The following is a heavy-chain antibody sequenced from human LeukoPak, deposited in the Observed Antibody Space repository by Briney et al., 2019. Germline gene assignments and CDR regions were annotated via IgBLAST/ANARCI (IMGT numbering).Heavy chain of an antibody. Sequence: PGGSLRLSCAPSGFTYSTYGMSWVRQAPGKGLEWVSYISHTSDAIYYPDSVKGRFTISRDNAKNSRYLQMNSLRDEDTAVYYCARASPSGYDYWGQGTLVTVSS. CDR3: ARASPSGYDY. J-gene: IGHJ4*02. CDR2: ISHTSDAI. CDR1: GFTYSTYG. D-gene: IGHD3-22*01. V-gene: IGHV3-48*02.